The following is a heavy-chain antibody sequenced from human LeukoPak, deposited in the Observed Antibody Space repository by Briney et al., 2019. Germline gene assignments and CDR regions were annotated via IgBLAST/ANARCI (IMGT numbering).Heavy chain of an antibody. J-gene: IGHJ4*02. V-gene: IGHV4-59*01. CDR2: ISYSGST. CDR3: ARGAAKITIFGVAPLSHFDY. CDR1: GGSISSYY. D-gene: IGHD3-3*01. Sequence: SETLSLTCTVSGGSISSYYWSWIRQPPGKGLEWIGYISYSGSTNYNPSLKSRVTISVDTSKNRFSLKLSSVTAADTAVYYCARGAAKITIFGVAPLSHFDYWGQGTLVTVSS.